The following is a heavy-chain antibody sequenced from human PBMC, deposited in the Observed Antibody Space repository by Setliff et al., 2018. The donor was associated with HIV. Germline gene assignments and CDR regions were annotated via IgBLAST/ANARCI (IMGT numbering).Heavy chain of an antibody. D-gene: IGHD5-18*01. CDR1: GGSISSSSYY. J-gene: IGHJ4*02. V-gene: IGHV4-39*07. Sequence: SETLSLTCTVSGGSISSSSYYWGWVRQPPGKGLEWIGSMYYSGSTYYTPSLKSRITIALDTSKNQFSLRMRSVTAADTAVYYCARVFVDTAVLRVLEYYFDSWGRGTLVTVSS. CDR2: MYYSGST. CDR3: ARVFVDTAVLRVLEYYFDS.